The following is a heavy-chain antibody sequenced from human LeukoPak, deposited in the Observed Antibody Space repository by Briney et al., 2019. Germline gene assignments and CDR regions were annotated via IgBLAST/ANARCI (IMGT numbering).Heavy chain of an antibody. CDR3: ARVKFGELWSPYYYYYMDV. Sequence: SETLSLTCTVSGGSISSYYWSWIRQPPGKGLEWIGYIYYSGSTNYNPSLKSRVTISVDTSKNQFSLKLSSVTAADTAVYYCARVKFGELWSPYYYYYMDVWGKGTTVTVSS. D-gene: IGHD3-10*01. J-gene: IGHJ6*03. V-gene: IGHV4-59*01. CDR1: GGSISSYY. CDR2: IYYSGST.